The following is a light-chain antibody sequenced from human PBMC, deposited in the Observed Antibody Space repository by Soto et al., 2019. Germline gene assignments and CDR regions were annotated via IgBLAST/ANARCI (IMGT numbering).Light chain of an antibody. V-gene: IGKV2-28*01. Sequence: DIVMTQSPLSLPVTPGEPASISCRSSQSLLHRNGYNYLDWYLQKPGQSPQLLIYLGSNRASGVPDRFSGSGSGTDFTLKISRVEAEDVGGYYCMQALQTWTFGQGTKVEIK. CDR1: QSLLHRNGYNY. CDR2: LGS. CDR3: MQALQTWT. J-gene: IGKJ1*01.